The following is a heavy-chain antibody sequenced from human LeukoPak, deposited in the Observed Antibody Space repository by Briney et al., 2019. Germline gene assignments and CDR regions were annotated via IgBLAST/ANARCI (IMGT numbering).Heavy chain of an antibody. CDR3: ARGIGDAFDI. D-gene: IGHD2-15*01. CDR2: VCYSGIT. CDR1: GVSISNYY. Sequence: PSETLSLSCAASGVSISNYYWSWIRQPPGKGLEWIWYVCYSGITNYNPSLKSRLTISLDNSKSKFSLQMSSVTAADTGMYDCARGIGDAFDISGQGRMVTVSS. V-gene: IGHV4-59*08. J-gene: IGHJ3*02.